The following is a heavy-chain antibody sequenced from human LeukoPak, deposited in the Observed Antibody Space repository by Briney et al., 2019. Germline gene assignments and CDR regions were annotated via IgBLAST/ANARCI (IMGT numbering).Heavy chain of an antibody. CDR2: INPNSGGT. V-gene: IGHV1-2*02. CDR3: ARDQALQLWFNSFDP. Sequence: ASVKVSCKASGYTFTGYYMHWVRQAPGQGLEWMGWINPNSGGTNYAQKFQGRVTMTRDTSISTAYMELSRLRSDDTAVYYCARDQALQLWFNSFDPWGQGTLVTVPS. J-gene: IGHJ5*02. D-gene: IGHD5-18*01. CDR1: GYTFTGYY.